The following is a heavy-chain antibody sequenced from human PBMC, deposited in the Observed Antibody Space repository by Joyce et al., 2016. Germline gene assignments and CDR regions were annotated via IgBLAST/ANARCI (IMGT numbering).Heavy chain of an antibody. Sequence: EDHLVQSGAEMKKPGESLRISCMVSGYTFVNYWISWVRQMPGKGLEWRGRIDPNDSGTDYSPSFKGHVTISADKSISTAYLQWSSLKASDTAIYYCARHRGGGNFVPFDYWGQGTLVTVSS. CDR1: GYTFVNYW. D-gene: IGHD4-23*01. J-gene: IGHJ4*02. CDR3: ARHRGGGNFVPFDY. CDR2: IDPNDSGT. V-gene: IGHV5-10-1*03.